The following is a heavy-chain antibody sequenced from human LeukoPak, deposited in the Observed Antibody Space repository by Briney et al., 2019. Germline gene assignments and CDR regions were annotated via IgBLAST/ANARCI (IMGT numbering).Heavy chain of an antibody. CDR2: IWYDRSNK. Sequence: PGGSLRLSCAASGFTFSSYGMHWVRQAPGKGLEWVAVIWYDRSNKYYADSAKGRFTISRDNSKNTLYLQMNSLRAEDTAVYYCARADIAAAGYPYYWGQGTLVTVSS. CDR1: GFTFSSYG. D-gene: IGHD6-13*01. CDR3: ARADIAAAGYPYY. J-gene: IGHJ4*02. V-gene: IGHV3-33*01.